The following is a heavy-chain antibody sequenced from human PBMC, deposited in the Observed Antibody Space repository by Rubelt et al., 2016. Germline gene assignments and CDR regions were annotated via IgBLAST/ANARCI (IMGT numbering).Heavy chain of an antibody. V-gene: IGHV4-34*10. D-gene: IGHD1-7*01. CDR2: INRSGST. CDR3: ARVAITGTNLGYGMDV. J-gene: IGHJ6*02. CDR1: GGSFSGYY. Sequence: QVQLQESGPGLVKPSETLSLSCAIYGGSFSGYYWSWIRQPPGTGLEWIGEINRSGSTNYNPSLKRRASSSVDTHKNELALRVWAVPAPDTAVYYCARVAITGTNLGYGMDVWGQGTAVTVSS.